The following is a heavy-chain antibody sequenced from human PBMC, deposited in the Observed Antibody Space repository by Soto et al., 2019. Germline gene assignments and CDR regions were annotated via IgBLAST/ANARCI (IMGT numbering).Heavy chain of an antibody. CDR1: FDSMTSGYQY. D-gene: IGHD1-1*01. CDR3: ARELPQRQGRNMDV. V-gene: IGHV4-31*03. Sequence: LXLTCNVTFDSMTSGYQYWTWIRHRPGEGLEWFGYINHRGSLYYNPSLKSRVSMSVDTSKNQFSLNLSSVTAADTAVYYCARELPQRQGRNMDVWGQGTTVTVSS. CDR2: INHRGSL. J-gene: IGHJ6*02.